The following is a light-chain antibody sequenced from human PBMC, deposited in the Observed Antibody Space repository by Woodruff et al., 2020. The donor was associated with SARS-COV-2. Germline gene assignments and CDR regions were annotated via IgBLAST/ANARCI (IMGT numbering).Light chain of an antibody. CDR2: EVT. CDR1: SSDIGYYDY. CDR3: KSYTRSTTYV. V-gene: IGLV2-14*01. J-gene: IGLJ1*01. Sequence: CTGTSSDIGYYDYVSWYQQRPGTAPKLIIYEVTNRPSGISNRFSGSKSGNTASLTISGLQVDDEGDYYCKSYTRSTTYVFGTG.